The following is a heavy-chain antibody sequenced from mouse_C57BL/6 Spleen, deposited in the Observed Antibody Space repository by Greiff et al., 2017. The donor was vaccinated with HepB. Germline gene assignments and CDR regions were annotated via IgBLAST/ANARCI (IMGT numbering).Heavy chain of an antibody. CDR1: GYTFTTYP. V-gene: IGHV1-47*01. Sequence: VQLQQSGAELVKPGASVKMSCKASGYTFTTYPIEWMKQNHGKSLEWIGNFHPYNDDTKYNEKFKGKATLTVEKSSSTVYLKLSRLTSDDSAVYYCARGGYGSNYFDYWGQGTTLTVSS. CDR2: FHPYNDDT. J-gene: IGHJ2*01. D-gene: IGHD1-1*01. CDR3: ARGGYGSNYFDY.